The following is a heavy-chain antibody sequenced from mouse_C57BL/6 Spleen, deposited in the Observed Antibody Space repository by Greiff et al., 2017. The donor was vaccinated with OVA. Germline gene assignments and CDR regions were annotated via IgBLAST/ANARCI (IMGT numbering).Heavy chain of an antibody. V-gene: IGHV1-9*01. CDR1: GYTFTGYW. CDR2: ILPGSGST. D-gene: IGHD1-1*01. CDR3: SRRGITTVERGWFAY. J-gene: IGHJ3*01. Sequence: QVQLQQSGAELMKPGASVKLSCKATGYTFTGYWIEWVKQRPGHGLEWIGEILPGSGSTNYNEKFKGKATFTVDTSSNTAYMLLSSLTTEDSAIDYCSRRGITTVERGWFAYWGQGTLVTVSA.